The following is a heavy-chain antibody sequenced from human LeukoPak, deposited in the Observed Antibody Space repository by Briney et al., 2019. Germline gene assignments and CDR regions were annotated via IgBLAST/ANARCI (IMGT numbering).Heavy chain of an antibody. D-gene: IGHD3-10*01. CDR2: ISGSGGRT. Sequence: PGGSLRLSCAASGFTFSNYAMSWVRQAPGKGLEWVSAISGSGGRTYYADSVKGRFTISRDNSKNTLYLQMNSLRAEDTAVYNCAKGDFYGSGRDYYYYMDVWGKGTTVTISS. V-gene: IGHV3-23*01. J-gene: IGHJ6*03. CDR3: AKGDFYGSGRDYYYYMDV. CDR1: GFTFSNYA.